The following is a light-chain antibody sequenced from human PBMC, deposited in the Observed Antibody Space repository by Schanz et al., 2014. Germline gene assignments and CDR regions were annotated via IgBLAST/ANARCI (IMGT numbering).Light chain of an antibody. CDR3: MSFTTTLGV. CDR1: SSDVGYYDY. J-gene: IGLJ3*02. CDR2: DVS. Sequence: QSALTQPASVSGSPGQSITISCTGTSSDVGYYDYVSWYQQHPGKAPKLMIYDVSNRPSGVSSRFSGSKSGNTASLTISGLQAEDEADYYCMSFTTTLGVFGGGTKVTVL. V-gene: IGLV2-14*01.